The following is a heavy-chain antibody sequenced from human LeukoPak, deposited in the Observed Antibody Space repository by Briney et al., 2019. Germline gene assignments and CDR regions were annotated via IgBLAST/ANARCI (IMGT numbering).Heavy chain of an antibody. D-gene: IGHD2-21*01. V-gene: IGHV4-61*02. CDR2: IHTSGNT. CDR3: ARDRGGDSFDI. CDR1: GGSFSSGNFY. J-gene: IGHJ3*02. Sequence: SETLSLTCTVSGGSFSSGNFYWPWIRQPAGNQLEWIGRIHTSGNTNHNPSLWSRVTISTDTSKNQFSLTLNFVTAADTAVYYCARDRGGDSFDIWGQGPTVTVSS.